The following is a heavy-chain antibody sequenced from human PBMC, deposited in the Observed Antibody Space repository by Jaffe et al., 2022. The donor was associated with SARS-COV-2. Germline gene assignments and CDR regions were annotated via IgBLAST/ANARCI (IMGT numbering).Heavy chain of an antibody. D-gene: IGHD3-9*01. V-gene: IGHV3-23*01. Sequence: EVQLLESGGGLVQPGGSLRLSCAASGFTFSSYAMSWVRQAPGKGLEWVSAISGSGGSTYYADSVKGRFTISRDNSKNTLYLQMNSLRAEDTAVYYCAKVDEEDDILTGYYRDAFDIWGQGTMVTVSS. J-gene: IGHJ3*02. CDR2: ISGSGGST. CDR1: GFTFSSYA. CDR3: AKVDEEDDILTGYYRDAFDI.